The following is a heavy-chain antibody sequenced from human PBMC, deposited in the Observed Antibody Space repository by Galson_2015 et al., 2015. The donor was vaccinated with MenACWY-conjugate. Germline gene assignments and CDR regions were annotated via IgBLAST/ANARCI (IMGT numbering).Heavy chain of an antibody. J-gene: IGHJ4*02. CDR1: GGSFSGYY. D-gene: IGHD3-22*01. CDR2: INHSGST. V-gene: IGHV4-34*01. CDR3: ARGPNYYDSSGDFDY. Sequence: ETLSLTCAVYGGSFSGYYWSWIRQPPGKGLEWIGEINHSGSTNYNPSLKSRVTISVDTSKNQFSLKLSSVTAADTAVYYCARGPNYYDSSGDFDYWGQGTLVTVSS.